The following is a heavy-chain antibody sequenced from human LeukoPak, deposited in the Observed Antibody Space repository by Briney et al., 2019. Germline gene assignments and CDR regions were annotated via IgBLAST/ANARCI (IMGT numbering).Heavy chain of an antibody. Sequence: ASVKVSCKASGYTFTSYDINWVRQATGQGLEWMGWMNPNSGNTGYAQKFQGRVTMTRNTSISTAYMELSSLRSEDTAVYYCARVGRIAAAGTLIGYYYYYMDVWGKGTTVTISS. D-gene: IGHD6-13*01. CDR3: ARVGRIAAAGTLIGYYYYYMDV. CDR2: MNPNSGNT. CDR1: GYTFTSYD. J-gene: IGHJ6*03. V-gene: IGHV1-8*01.